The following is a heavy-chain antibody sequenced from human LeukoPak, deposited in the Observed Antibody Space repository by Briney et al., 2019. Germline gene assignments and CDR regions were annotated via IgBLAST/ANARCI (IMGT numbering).Heavy chain of an antibody. J-gene: IGHJ6*02. V-gene: IGHV4-61*08. D-gene: IGHD5-24*01. CDR1: GGSISSGGYS. CDR3: ARLGRDGYNLTHYYYYGMDV. CDR2: IYYSGST. Sequence: SETLSLTCTVSGGSISSGGYSWSWIRQHPGKGLEWIGYIYYSGSTNYNPSLKSRVTISVDTSKNQFSLKLSSVTAADTAVYYCARLGRDGYNLTHYYYYGMDVWGQGATVTVSS.